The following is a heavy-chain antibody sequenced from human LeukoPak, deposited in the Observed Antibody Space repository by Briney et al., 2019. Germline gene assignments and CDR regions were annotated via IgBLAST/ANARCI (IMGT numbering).Heavy chain of an antibody. CDR2: IYYSGST. Sequence: SETLSFTCTVSGGSISSYYWSWIRQPPGKGLEWIGYIYYSGSTNYNPSLKSRVTISVDTSKNQFSLKLSSVTAADTAVYYCATDSSGYYGGNYFDYWGQGTLVTVSS. J-gene: IGHJ4*02. D-gene: IGHD3-22*01. CDR3: ATDSSGYYGGNYFDY. V-gene: IGHV4-59*01. CDR1: GGSISSYY.